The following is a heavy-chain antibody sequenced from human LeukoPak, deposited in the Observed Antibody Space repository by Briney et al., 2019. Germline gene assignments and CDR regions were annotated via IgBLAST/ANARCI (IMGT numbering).Heavy chain of an antibody. V-gene: IGHV1-8*03. CDR2: MNPNSGNT. CDR3: ARGFERLQLNWFDP. CDR1: GYTFTGYY. J-gene: IGHJ5*02. D-gene: IGHD5-24*01. Sequence: ASVKVSCKASGYTFTGYYMHWVRQAPGQGLEWMGWMNPNSGNTGYAQKFQGRVTITRNTSISTAYMELSSLRSEDTAVYYCARGFERLQLNWFDPWGQGTLVTVSS.